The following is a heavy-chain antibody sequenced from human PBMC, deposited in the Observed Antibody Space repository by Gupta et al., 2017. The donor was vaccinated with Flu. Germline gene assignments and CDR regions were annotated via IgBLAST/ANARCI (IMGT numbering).Heavy chain of an antibody. J-gene: IGHJ4*02. CDR2: IRSKANSYAT. V-gene: IGHV3-73*01. CDR1: GFTFSDSA. D-gene: IGHD2-15*01. CDR3: TRGYCSGGTCCSGDY. Sequence: EVQLVESGGGLVQPGGSLKLSCAASGFTFSDSAIHWFRQASGKGLEWVGRIRSKANSYATTYAASLKGRFTISRDDSKNTAYLQMNSLETEDTAVYYCTRGYCSGGTCCSGDYWGQGTLVTVSS.